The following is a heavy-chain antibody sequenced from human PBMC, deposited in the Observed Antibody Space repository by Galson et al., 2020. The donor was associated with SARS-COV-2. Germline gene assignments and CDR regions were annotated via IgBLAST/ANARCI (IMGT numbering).Heavy chain of an antibody. CDR2: VYYTGSA. CDR1: GGSVNSGSYY. J-gene: IGHJ6*02. V-gene: IGHV4-61*01. Sequence: ASETLSLTCTVSGGSVNSGSYYWSWIRQPPGKGLEWIGYVYYTGSASYNPSLERRVTMSVDTSKNQFSLKLSSVTAADTAVYYCARPPITRVRGVIIGRYYYGMDVWGQGTTVTVSS. D-gene: IGHD3-10*01. CDR3: ARPPITRVRGVIIGRYYYGMDV.